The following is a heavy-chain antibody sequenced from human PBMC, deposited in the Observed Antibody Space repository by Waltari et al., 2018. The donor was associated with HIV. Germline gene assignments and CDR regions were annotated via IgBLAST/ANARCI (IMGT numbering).Heavy chain of an antibody. Sequence: EVPLLESGGAFVQPGESLRLSCAGSGFTFFSFAMSWVRQAPGKGLEWVSSISATGATTYYSDSVKGRFTISRDNSKNTLSLQMNSLLVEDTAIYYCASHPVPFCGNRRCYGGFWGQGTLVTVSS. CDR1: GFTFFSFA. J-gene: IGHJ4*02. V-gene: IGHV3-23*01. CDR3: ASHPVPFCGNRRCYGGF. D-gene: IGHD2-21*01. CDR2: ISATGATT.